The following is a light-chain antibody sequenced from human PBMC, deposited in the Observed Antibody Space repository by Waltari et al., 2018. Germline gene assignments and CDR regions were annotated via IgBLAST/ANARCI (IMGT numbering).Light chain of an antibody. CDR1: SSDVGGYNS. CDR2: DVN. Sequence: QSALTQPPSVSGSPEQSVTISCTGTSSDVGGYNSVSWYQQHPGKAPKLIIFDVNQRPSGVPDRFSGSKSGNTASPTISGLQAEDEADYHCFSYAGVHTFWVFGGGTKLTVL. V-gene: IGLV2-11*01. CDR3: FSYAGVHTFWV. J-gene: IGLJ3*02.